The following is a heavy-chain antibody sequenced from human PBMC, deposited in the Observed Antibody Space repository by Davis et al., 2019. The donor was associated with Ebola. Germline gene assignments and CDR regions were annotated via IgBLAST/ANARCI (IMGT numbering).Heavy chain of an antibody. V-gene: IGHV3-9*01. Sequence: PGGSLRLSCVASGFTFDDYAMNWVRQVPGKGLEWVSGISWNSGSIGYADSVKGRFTISRDNAKNSLYLHMNSLRLEDTALYYCAKDIYGFTLIEAVGPPTFDYWGQGALVTVSS. J-gene: IGHJ4*02. CDR1: GFTFDDYA. CDR3: AKDIYGFTLIEAVGPPTFDY. CDR2: ISWNSGSI. D-gene: IGHD6-13*01.